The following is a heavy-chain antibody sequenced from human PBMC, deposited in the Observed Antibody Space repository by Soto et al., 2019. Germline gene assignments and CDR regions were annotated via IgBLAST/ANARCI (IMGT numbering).Heavy chain of an antibody. D-gene: IGHD2-21*01. J-gene: IGHJ6*02. Sequence: EVQLVETGGGLVQPGGSLRLSCEASEFTFNSHWMNWVRQAPGKGLVWVAHINHDGSATTYAEPVTGRFTISRDNATSTVFLQMSSLRADETAVYYCATAPYCGNAIFSYQGYGMDVWGQGTTVTVSS. CDR3: ATAPYCGNAIFSYQGYGMDV. CDR1: EFTFNSHW. V-gene: IGHV3-74*03. CDR2: INHDGSAT.